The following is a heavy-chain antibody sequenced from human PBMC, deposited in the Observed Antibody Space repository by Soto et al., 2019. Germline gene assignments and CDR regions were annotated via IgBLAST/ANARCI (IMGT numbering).Heavy chain of an antibody. CDR1: GGSISSSSYY. CDR2: IVYSGST. J-gene: IGHJ4*02. D-gene: IGHD5-18*01. CDR3: ARGYGRNFDY. V-gene: IGHV4-39*01. Sequence: SETLSLTCTVSGGSISSSSYYWGWIRQPPGKGLEWIGSIVYSGSTYYNPSLKSRVTISVDTSKNQFSLKLSSVTAADTALYYCARGYGRNFDYWGQGTLVTVSS.